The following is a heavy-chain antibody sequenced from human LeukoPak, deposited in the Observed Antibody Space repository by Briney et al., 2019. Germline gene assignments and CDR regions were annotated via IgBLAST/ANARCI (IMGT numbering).Heavy chain of an antibody. CDR2: INPNSGGT. Sequence: GASLKLSCKASGYTFTGYYMNWVRQAPGQGLEWIGWINPNSGGTYYAQKLQGRVTMTRDTSISTAYMELSRLRSDDTAVYYCARGETRGYSGYDFLYWGQGTLVSVSS. CDR1: GYTFTGYY. V-gene: IGHV1-2*02. J-gene: IGHJ4*02. CDR3: ARGETRGYSGYDFLY. D-gene: IGHD5-12*01.